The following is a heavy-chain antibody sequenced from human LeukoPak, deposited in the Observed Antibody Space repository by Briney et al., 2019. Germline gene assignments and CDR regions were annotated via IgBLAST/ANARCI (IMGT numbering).Heavy chain of an antibody. CDR2: ISGSGGST. D-gene: IGHD2-2*02. CDR1: GFTFSSYA. J-gene: IGHJ4*02. V-gene: IGHV3-23*01. CDR3: AKGDCSSTSCYSGY. Sequence: GGSLRLSCAASGFTFSSYAMSWVRQAPGKGLEWVSAISGSGGSTYYADSVKGRFTISRDNSKNTLYLQMNSLRAEDTAVYYCAKGDCSSTSCYSGYWGQGTLVTVSS.